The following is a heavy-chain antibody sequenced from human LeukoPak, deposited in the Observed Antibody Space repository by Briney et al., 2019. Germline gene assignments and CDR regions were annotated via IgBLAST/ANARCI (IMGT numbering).Heavy chain of an antibody. CDR1: GGSISSSSYY. Sequence: SETLSLTCTVSGGSISSSSYYWGWIRQPPGKGLEWIGSIYYSGSTYYNPSLKSRVTISVDTSKNQFSLKLSSVTAADTAVYYCARVTLYYYGSGSLLEYYYMDVWGKGTTVTVSS. V-gene: IGHV4-39*07. CDR2: IYYSGST. D-gene: IGHD3-10*01. J-gene: IGHJ6*03. CDR3: ARVTLYYYGSGSLLEYYYMDV.